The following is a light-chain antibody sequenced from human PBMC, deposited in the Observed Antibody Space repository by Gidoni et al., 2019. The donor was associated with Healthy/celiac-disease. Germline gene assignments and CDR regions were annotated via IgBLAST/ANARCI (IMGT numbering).Light chain of an antibody. Sequence: SYELTQPPSVSVSPGQTASITCSGAKLGDKYACWYQQKPGQSPVLVIYQDSKRPSGIPERFSGSNSGNTATLTISGTQAMDEADYYCQAWDSSRVFGGGTKLTVL. CDR1: KLGDKY. J-gene: IGLJ2*01. CDR3: QAWDSSRV. CDR2: QDS. V-gene: IGLV3-1*01.